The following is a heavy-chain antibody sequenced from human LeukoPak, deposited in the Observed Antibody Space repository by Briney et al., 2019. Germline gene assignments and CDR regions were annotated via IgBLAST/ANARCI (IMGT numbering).Heavy chain of an antibody. V-gene: IGHV3-21*01. D-gene: IGHD6-19*01. Sequence: GGSLRLSCAASGFTFSSYSMNWVRQAPGKGLEWVSSISSSSSYIYYADSVKGRVTISRDNAKNSLYLQMNSLRAEDTAVYYCARAGITVAGTGFDAFDIWGQGTMVTVSS. J-gene: IGHJ3*02. CDR3: ARAGITVAGTGFDAFDI. CDR2: ISSSSSYI. CDR1: GFTFSSYS.